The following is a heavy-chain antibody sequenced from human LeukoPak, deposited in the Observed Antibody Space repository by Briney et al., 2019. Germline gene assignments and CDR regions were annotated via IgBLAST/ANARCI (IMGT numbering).Heavy chain of an antibody. CDR1: GGSISSGGNY. V-gene: IGHV4-30-2*01. Sequence: QESGPGLVKPSQTLSLTCTVSGGSISSGGNYWSWIRQPPGKGLEWIGYIYHSGGTYYNPSLKSRVTISVDRSKNQFSLKLSSVTAADTAVYYCASPLFGGVIVRHDYWGQGTLVTVSS. CDR2: IYHSGGT. CDR3: ASPLFGGVIVRHDY. J-gene: IGHJ4*02. D-gene: IGHD3-16*02.